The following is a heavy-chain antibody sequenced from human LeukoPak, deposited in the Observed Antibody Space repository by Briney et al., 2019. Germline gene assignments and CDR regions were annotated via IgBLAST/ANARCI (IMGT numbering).Heavy chain of an antibody. CDR1: GFTFSSYS. CDR2: ISWNSGSI. CDR3: AKDGSWRDYYYYYGMDV. J-gene: IGHJ6*02. V-gene: IGHV3-9*01. Sequence: PGGSLRLSCAASGFTFSSYSMNWVRQAPGKGLEWVSGISWNSGSIGYADSVKGRFTISRDNAKNSLYLQMNSLRAEDTALYYCAKDGSWRDYYYYYGMDVWGQGTTVTVSS. D-gene: IGHD6-13*01.